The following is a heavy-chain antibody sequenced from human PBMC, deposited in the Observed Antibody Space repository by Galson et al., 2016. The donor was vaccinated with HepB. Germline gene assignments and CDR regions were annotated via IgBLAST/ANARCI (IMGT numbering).Heavy chain of an antibody. CDR3: ARDRSSLFGAIIVPREFDS. Sequence: SVKVSCRASGYTFTNYCIHWVRQAPGQGLEWMGMINPSAGTTDYAQNFQGRVTMTRDTSTRTVYMELSSLRSEDTAVYFCARDRSSLFGAIIVPREFDSWGQGTLVTVSS. V-gene: IGHV1-46*01. J-gene: IGHJ4*02. CDR2: INPSAGTT. CDR1: GYTFTNYC. D-gene: IGHD3-3*01.